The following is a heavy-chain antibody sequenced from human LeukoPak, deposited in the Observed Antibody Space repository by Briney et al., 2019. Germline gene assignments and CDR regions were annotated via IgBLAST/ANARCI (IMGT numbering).Heavy chain of an antibody. CDR3: VAILVSGAIWQFDL. CDR1: GSGIPLLSYG. V-gene: IGHV3-33*01. CDR2: IWYDGSNK. D-gene: IGHD2-2*02. Sequence: GASLRLSREAPGSGIPLLSYGLARVRPAPGKGLGLVEIIWYDGSNKYYADSVKGRFTISKDTSKNTLYLQMNSLRAEDTAVYYCVAILVSGAIWQFDLWGRGTLVTVSS. J-gene: IGHJ2*01.